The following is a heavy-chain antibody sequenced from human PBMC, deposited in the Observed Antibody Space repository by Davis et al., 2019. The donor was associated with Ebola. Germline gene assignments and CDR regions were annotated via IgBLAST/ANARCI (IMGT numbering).Heavy chain of an antibody. Sequence: MPSETLSLTCTVSGGSTIRSNFYWGWIRQSPGQGLEWIGFVFYRGTTYYNPSPQSRVTISLDTSKNQFSLKLNSVNGADTGVYYCARRPWGSSSYWYFDFWGRGMLVTVSS. CDR2: VFYRGTT. V-gene: IGHV4-39*01. CDR1: GGSTIRSNFY. D-gene: IGHD6-6*01. J-gene: IGHJ2*01. CDR3: ARRPWGSSSYWYFDF.